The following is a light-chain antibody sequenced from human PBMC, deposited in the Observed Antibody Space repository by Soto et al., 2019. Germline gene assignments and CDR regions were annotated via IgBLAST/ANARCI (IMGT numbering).Light chain of an antibody. CDR3: QQYGRSPWT. CDR1: QSVSSSY. V-gene: IGKV3-20*01. J-gene: IGKJ1*01. Sequence: EIVLTQSPGTLSLSPGERATLSCRASQSVSSSYLAWYQQKPGQAPRLLIYGASSRATGIPDRFSGSGSGTDFTLTISRLEPEDFAMCYCQQYGRSPWTFGQGTKVEIK. CDR2: GAS.